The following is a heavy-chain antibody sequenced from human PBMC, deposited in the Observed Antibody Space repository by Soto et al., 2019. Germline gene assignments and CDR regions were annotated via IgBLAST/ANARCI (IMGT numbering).Heavy chain of an antibody. V-gene: IGHV3-23*01. CDR1: GFTFSSYA. Sequence: GGSLRLSCAASGFTFSSYAMSWVRQAPGKGLEWVSAISGSGGSTYYADSVKGRFAISRDNSKNTLYLQMNSLRAEDTAVYYCAKCLLHSTDYGMDVWGQGTTVTVSS. D-gene: IGHD2-21*02. CDR2: ISGSGGST. CDR3: AKCLLHSTDYGMDV. J-gene: IGHJ6*01.